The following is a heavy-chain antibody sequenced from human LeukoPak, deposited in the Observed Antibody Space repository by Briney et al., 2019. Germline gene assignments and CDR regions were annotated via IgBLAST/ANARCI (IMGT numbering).Heavy chain of an antibody. CDR1: GDSISSYY. V-gene: IGHV4-34*01. D-gene: IGHD4-23*01. Sequence: PSETLSLTCTVSGDSISSYYWSWIRQPPGKGLEWIGEINHSGSTNYNPSLKSRVTISVDTSKNQFSLKLSSVTAADTAVYYCARASPKLLFDYWGQGTLVTVSS. CDR3: ARASPKLLFDY. J-gene: IGHJ4*02. CDR2: INHSGST.